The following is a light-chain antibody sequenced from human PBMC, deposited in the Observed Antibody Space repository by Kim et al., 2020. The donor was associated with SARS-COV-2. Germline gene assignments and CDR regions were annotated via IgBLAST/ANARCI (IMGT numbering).Light chain of an antibody. V-gene: IGKV1-5*03. CDR3: QQYTLFT. CDR2: KAS. Sequence: LSASVGDRVTITCRASQSISSWLAWYQQKPGKAPKLLIYKASSLESGVPSRFSGSGSGTEFTLTISSLQPDDFATYYCQQYTLFTFGPGTKVDIK. CDR1: QSISSW. J-gene: IGKJ3*01.